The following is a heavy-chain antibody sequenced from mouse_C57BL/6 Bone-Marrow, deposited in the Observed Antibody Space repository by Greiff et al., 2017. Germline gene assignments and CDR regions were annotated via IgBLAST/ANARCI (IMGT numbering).Heavy chain of an antibody. J-gene: IGHJ3*01. CDR1: GYTFTSYG. Sequence: QVQLQQSGAELARPGASVKLSCKASGYTFTSYGISWVKQRTGQGLEWIGEIYPRSGNTYYNEKFKGKATLTADKSSSTAYMELRSLTSEDSAVYFCARSDVTYYYGSSDGAYWGQGTLVTVSA. D-gene: IGHD1-1*01. CDR2: IYPRSGNT. V-gene: IGHV1-81*01. CDR3: ARSDVTYYYGSSDGAY.